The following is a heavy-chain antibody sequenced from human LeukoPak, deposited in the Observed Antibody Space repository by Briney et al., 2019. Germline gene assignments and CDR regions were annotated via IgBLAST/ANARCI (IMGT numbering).Heavy chain of an antibody. CDR3: ARLFLRLGELSPIGY. V-gene: IGHV4-38-2*01. J-gene: IGHJ4*02. CDR2: IYHSGST. D-gene: IGHD3-16*02. CDR1: GYSISSGYY. Sequence: KSSETLSLTCAVSGYSISSGYYWGWIRQPPGKGLEWIGSIYHSGSTYYNPSLKSRVTISVDTSKNQFSLKLSSVTAADTAVYYCARLFLRLGELSPIGYWGQGILVTVSS.